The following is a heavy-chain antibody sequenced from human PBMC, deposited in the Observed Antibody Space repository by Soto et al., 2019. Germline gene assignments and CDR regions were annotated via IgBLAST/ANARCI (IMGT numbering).Heavy chain of an antibody. CDR1: GFTFSSYA. Sequence: GGSLRLSCAASGFTFSSYAMSWVRQAPGKGLEWVSAISGSGGSTYYADSVKGRFTISRDNSKNTLYLQMNSLRAEDTAVYYCAKTSGGDSVWGIYYYYYMDVWGKGTTVTVSS. CDR2: ISGSGGST. D-gene: IGHD3-16*01. V-gene: IGHV3-23*01. J-gene: IGHJ6*03. CDR3: AKTSGGDSVWGIYYYYYMDV.